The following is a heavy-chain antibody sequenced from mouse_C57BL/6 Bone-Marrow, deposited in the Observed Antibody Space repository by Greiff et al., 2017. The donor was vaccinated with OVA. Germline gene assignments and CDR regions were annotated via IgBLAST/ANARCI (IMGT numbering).Heavy chain of an antibody. D-gene: IGHD6-1*01. CDR3: ARSSLWIAY. V-gene: IGHV1-59*01. J-gene: IGHJ3*01. CDR2: IDPSDSYT. Sequence: QVQLQQPGAELVRPGTSVKLSCKASGYTFTSYWMHWVKQRPGQGLEWIGVIDPSDSYTNYNQKFKGKATLTVDTSSSTAYMQLSSLTSEDSAVDYCARSSLWIAYWGQGTLVTVSA. CDR1: GYTFTSYW.